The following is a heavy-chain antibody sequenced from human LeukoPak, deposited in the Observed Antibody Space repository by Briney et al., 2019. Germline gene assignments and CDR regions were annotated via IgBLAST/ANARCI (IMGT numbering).Heavy chain of an antibody. D-gene: IGHD3-16*01. J-gene: IGHJ4*02. CDR1: GFTFSSYL. CDR3: ATLLRFDY. V-gene: IGHV3-7*01. Sequence: PGGSLRLSCAASGFTFSSYLMSWVRQAPGKGLEWVANIKQDGSEKYYVDSVKGRFTISRDNAKNSLYLQMNSLRAEDTAVYYCATLLRFDYWGQGTLVTVSS. CDR2: IKQDGSEK.